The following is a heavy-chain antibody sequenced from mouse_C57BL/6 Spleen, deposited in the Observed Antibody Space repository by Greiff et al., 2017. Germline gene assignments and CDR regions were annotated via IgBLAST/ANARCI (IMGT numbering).Heavy chain of an antibody. D-gene: IGHD1-1*01. J-gene: IGHJ1*03. Sequence: DVQLQESGPGMVKPSQSLSLTCTVTGYSITSGYDWHWIRHFPGNKLEWMGYISYSGSTNYNPSLKSRISITHDTSKNHFFLKLNSVTTEDIATYYCARALLRTGYFDVWGTGTTVTVSS. CDR2: ISYSGST. CDR1: GYSITSGYD. CDR3: ARALLRTGYFDV. V-gene: IGHV3-1*01.